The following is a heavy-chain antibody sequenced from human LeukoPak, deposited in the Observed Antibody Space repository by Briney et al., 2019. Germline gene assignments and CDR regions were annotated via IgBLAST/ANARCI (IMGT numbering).Heavy chain of an antibody. J-gene: IGHJ4*02. V-gene: IGHV4-59*08. CDR3: ASRDDYTGPDDY. Sequence: SSETLSLTCTVSGGSISSYYWSWIRQPPGKGLEWIGYIYHSGSTNYNPSLTSRVTISVDTSKNQFSLKLSSVTAADTAVYYCASRDDYTGPDDYWGQGTLVSVSS. D-gene: IGHD4-11*01. CDR1: GGSISSYY. CDR2: IYHSGST.